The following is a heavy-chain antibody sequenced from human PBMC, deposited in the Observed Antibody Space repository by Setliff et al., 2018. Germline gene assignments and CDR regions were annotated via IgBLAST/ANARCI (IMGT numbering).Heavy chain of an antibody. CDR2: ISGYNGNT. V-gene: IGHV1-18*01. D-gene: IGHD6-13*01. J-gene: IGHJ5*02. CDR3: ALEEYTSRWTKRFDP. CDR1: GYTFTNFG. Sequence: VKVSCKTSGYTFTNFGISWVRQAPGQGLEWMGWISGYNGNTNYAQRFQGRVTTTIGTSTNTAYMELRSLRSDDTAVYYCALEEYTSRWTKRFDPWGQGTLVTVSS.